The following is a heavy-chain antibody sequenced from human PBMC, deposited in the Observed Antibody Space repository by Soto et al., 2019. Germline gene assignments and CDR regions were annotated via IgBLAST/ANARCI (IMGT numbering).Heavy chain of an antibody. J-gene: IGHJ4*02. CDR1: GYTFTSYY. V-gene: IGHV1-46*01. Sequence: GASVKVSCKSSGYTFTSYYMHWVRQAPGQGLEWMGIINPSGGSTSYAQKFQGRVTMTRDTSTSTVYMELSSLRSEDTAVYYCARSVVVVAATPGVLSYWGQGTLVTVSS. CDR2: INPSGGST. CDR3: ARSVVVVAATPGVLSY. D-gene: IGHD2-15*01.